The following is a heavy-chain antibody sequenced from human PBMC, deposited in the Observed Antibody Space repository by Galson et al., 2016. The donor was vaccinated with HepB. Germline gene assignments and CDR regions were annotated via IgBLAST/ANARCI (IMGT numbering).Heavy chain of an antibody. CDR2: IRSKTHSSAT. Sequence: SLRLSCAGSGFIFSGSVMHWVRQAPGKGLEWVGRIRSKTHSSATAYATSVEGRFTISRDDSKNTTYLLMNSLKTEDTAVYYCSSRDFTHYGVDYWGLGTLVIVSS. J-gene: IGHJ4*02. V-gene: IGHV3-73*01. D-gene: IGHD3-16*01. CDR1: GFIFSGSV. CDR3: SSRDFTHYGVDY.